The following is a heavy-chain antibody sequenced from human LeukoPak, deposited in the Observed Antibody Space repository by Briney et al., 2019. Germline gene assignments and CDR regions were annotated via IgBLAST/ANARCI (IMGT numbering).Heavy chain of an antibody. V-gene: IGHV4-34*01. CDR3: ARSYPPGNAFDI. Sequence: SETLSLTCAVYGGSLHNHFWSWIRLSPGKGLEWIGEVGDGEATNFNPSLKTRVAISTDRPKNQVSLKLKSVTAVDTAVYYCARSYPPGNAFDIWGQGTMVTVSS. D-gene: IGHD3-10*01. CDR2: VGDGEAT. CDR1: GGSLHNHF. J-gene: IGHJ3*02.